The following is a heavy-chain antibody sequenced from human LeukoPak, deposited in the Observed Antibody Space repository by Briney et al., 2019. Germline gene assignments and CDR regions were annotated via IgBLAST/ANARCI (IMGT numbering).Heavy chain of an antibody. CDR2: IYHSGST. CDR3: ARGQFQEDL. J-gene: IGHJ2*01. CDR1: GGSISSSNW. V-gene: IGHV4-4*02. Sequence: SETLSLTCAVSGGSISSSNWWSWVRQPPGKGLEWIGEIYHSGSTNYNPSLKSRGTISVDTSKNQFSLKLGSVTAADTAVYYCARGQFQEDLWGRGTLVIVSS. D-gene: IGHD4-11*01.